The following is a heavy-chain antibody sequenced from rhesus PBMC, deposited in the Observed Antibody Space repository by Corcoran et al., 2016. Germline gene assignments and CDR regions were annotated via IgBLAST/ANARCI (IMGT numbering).Heavy chain of an antibody. CDR1: GGSISSSY. D-gene: IGHD4-23*01. CDR2: ISGSGGFS. CDR3: ARHEYGKPSGFDY. V-gene: IGHV4-169*01. Sequence: QLQLQESGPGLVKPSETLSVTCAVSGGSISSSYWSWIRQAPGKGLEWIGAISGSGGFSEYRPSLKSRVTSSIETSKNQFSLKLNTLTAADTAVYYCARHEYGKPSGFDYWGQGVLVTVSS. J-gene: IGHJ4*01.